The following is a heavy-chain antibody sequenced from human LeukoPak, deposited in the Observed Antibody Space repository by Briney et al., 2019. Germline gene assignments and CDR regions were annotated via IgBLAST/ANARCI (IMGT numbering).Heavy chain of an antibody. Sequence: PGGSLRLSCAASGFTFDDYTMHWVRQRPGKGLEWVSLISWDAGSTYYADSVKGRFTISRDNSKNSLYLQMNSLRSEDTALYYCAKNRRGGAALSPMFDYWGRGTLVTVSS. CDR2: ISWDAGST. CDR3: AKNRRGGAALSPMFDY. J-gene: IGHJ4*02. D-gene: IGHD3-3*02. CDR1: GFTFDDYT. V-gene: IGHV3-43*01.